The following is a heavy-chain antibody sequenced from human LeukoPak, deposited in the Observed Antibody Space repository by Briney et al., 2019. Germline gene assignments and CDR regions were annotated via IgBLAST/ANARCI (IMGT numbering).Heavy chain of an antibody. CDR3: ARGDTYYYDSSGYYPPYY. J-gene: IGHJ4*02. Sequence: ASVKVSCKASGYTFTSYGISWVRQAPGQGLEWMGWISAYNGNTNYAQKLQGRVTMTTDTSTSTAYMELRSLRSDDTAVYYCARGDTYYYDSSGYYPPYYWGQGTLVTVSS. D-gene: IGHD3-22*01. V-gene: IGHV1-18*01. CDR1: GYTFTSYG. CDR2: ISAYNGNT.